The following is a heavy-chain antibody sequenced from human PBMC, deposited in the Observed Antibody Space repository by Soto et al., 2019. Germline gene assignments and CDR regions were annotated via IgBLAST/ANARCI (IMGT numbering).Heavy chain of an antibody. Sequence: GGSLRLSCAASGFTFSSYAMHWVRQAPGKGLEWVAVISYDGSNKYYADSVKGRFTISRDNSKNTLYLQMISLRAEDTAVYYCARPAVSYHYDRDFQHWGQGTLVTVSS. J-gene: IGHJ1*01. CDR2: ISYDGSNK. D-gene: IGHD3-22*01. CDR1: GFTFSSYA. CDR3: ARPAVSYHYDRDFQH. V-gene: IGHV3-30-3*01.